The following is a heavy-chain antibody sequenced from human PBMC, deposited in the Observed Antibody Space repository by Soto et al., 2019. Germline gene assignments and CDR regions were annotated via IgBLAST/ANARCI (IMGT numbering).Heavy chain of an antibody. J-gene: IGHJ6*03. CDR2: IYPGDSDT. D-gene: IGHD5-12*01. Sequence: PGESLKISCKGSGYSFTSYWIGWVRQMPGKGLEWMGIIYPGDSDTRYSPSFQGQVTISADKSISTAYLQWSSLKASDTAMYYCARLEQWLREATYMDVWGKGTTVTVSS. V-gene: IGHV5-51*01. CDR3: ARLEQWLREATYMDV. CDR1: GYSFTSYW.